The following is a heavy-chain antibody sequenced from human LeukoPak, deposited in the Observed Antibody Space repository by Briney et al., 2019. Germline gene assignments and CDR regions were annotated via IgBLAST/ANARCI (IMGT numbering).Heavy chain of an antibody. CDR2: IYYSGST. V-gene: IGHV4-59*01. CDR3: AREGYCSGGSCYLYNWFDP. CDR1: GGSISSYY. Sequence: KPSETLSLTCTVSGGSISSYYWSWIRQPPGKGLEWIGYIYYSGSTNYNPSLKSRVTISVDTSKNRFSLKLSSVTAADTAVYYCAREGYCSGGSCYLYNWFDPWGQGTLVTVSS. J-gene: IGHJ5*02. D-gene: IGHD2-15*01.